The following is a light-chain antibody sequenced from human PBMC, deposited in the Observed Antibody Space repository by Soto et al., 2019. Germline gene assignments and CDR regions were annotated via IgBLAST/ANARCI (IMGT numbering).Light chain of an antibody. V-gene: IGKV3-20*01. CDR3: HQYGSLVPGLT. Sequence: IVLTQSPGTLSLSPGERVTLSCRASQSISRNYLAWYQQKPGLAPRLIMYHGSRRAAGTPDRFSGSGSGTDFSLTISSLEPEDFAVYYWHQYGSLVPGLTFGGGTKVESK. CDR1: QSISRNY. J-gene: IGKJ4*01. CDR2: HGS.